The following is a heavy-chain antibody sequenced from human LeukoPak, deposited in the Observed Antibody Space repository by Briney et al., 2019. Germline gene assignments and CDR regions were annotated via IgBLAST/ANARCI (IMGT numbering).Heavy chain of an antibody. D-gene: IGHD1-26*01. Sequence: VASVKVSCKASGGTFSSYAISWVRQAPGQGLEWMGGIIPIFGTANYAQKFQGRVTITADESTSTAYMELSSLRSEDTAVYYCANQWELPDYYYYGMDVWGQGTTVTVSS. CDR3: ANQWELPDYYYYGMDV. V-gene: IGHV1-69*13. CDR1: GGTFSSYA. CDR2: IIPIFGTA. J-gene: IGHJ6*02.